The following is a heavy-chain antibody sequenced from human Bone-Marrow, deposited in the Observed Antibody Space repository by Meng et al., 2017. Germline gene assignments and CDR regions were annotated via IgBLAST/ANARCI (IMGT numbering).Heavy chain of an antibody. V-gene: IGHV4-34*01. CDR2: INHSGST. Sequence: QVQRQQWGAGPLKPPETLSLTCAVYGGSFSGYYWSWIRQPPGKGLEWIGEINHSGSTNYNPSLKSRVTISVDTSKNQFSLKLSSVTAADTAVYYCAGISYYYGSGSYYKSYYFDYWGQGTLVTVSS. CDR1: GGSFSGYY. J-gene: IGHJ4*02. CDR3: AGISYYYGSGSYYKSYYFDY. D-gene: IGHD3-10*01.